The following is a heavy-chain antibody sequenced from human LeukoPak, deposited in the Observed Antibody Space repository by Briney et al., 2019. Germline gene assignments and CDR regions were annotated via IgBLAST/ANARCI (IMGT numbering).Heavy chain of an antibody. CDR1: GFTFSDYY. D-gene: IGHD3-3*01. CDR3: ARQYYDIWSGYYTADYYFDD. J-gene: IGHJ4*02. CDR2: ISSRSSYI. V-gene: IGHV3-21*06. Sequence: GGSLRLSCAASGFTFSDYYMNWVRQAPGKGLEWVSSISSRSSYIYYADSVKGRFTISRDNAKNSLYLQLNSLRAEDTAVYYCARQYYDIWSGYYTADYYFDDWGQGTLVTVSS.